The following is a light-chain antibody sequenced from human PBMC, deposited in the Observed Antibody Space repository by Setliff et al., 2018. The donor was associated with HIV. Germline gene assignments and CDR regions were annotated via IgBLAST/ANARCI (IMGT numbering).Light chain of an antibody. CDR1: SSDIGAYNY. J-gene: IGLJ2*01. CDR3: SSYAGSVVL. Sequence: QSVLTQSASVSGSLGQSITISCSGTSSDIGAYNYVSWYQQHPVKAPRLIIYDVSNRPSGVSNRFSGSKSGNTASLTISGLQAEDEADYYCSSYAGSVVLFGGGTK. V-gene: IGLV2-14*03. CDR2: DVS.